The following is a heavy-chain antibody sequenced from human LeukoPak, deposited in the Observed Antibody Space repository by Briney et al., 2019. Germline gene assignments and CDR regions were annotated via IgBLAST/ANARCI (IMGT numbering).Heavy chain of an antibody. Sequence: PSETLSLTCTVSGGSISSYYWSWIRQPPGKGLEWIGYIYYSGSTYYNPSLKSRVTISVDTSKNQFSLKLSSVTAADTAVYYCASYCSSTSCHWGGRTADYWGQGTLVTVSS. CDR1: GGSISSYY. CDR2: IYYSGST. J-gene: IGHJ4*02. V-gene: IGHV4-59*04. D-gene: IGHD2-2*01. CDR3: ASYCSSTSCHWGGRTADY.